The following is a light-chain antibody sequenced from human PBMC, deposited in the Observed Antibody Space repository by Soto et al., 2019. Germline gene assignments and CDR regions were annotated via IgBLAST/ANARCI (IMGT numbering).Light chain of an antibody. CDR3: CSYAGSSTSV. CDR2: EGS. CDR1: NSDVGNYNL. J-gene: IGLJ1*01. Sequence: QSALTQPASVSGSPGQSITISCTGTNSDVGNYNLVSWYQQHPGKAPKLMIYEGSKRPSGVSNRFSGSKSGNTASLTISGLQAEDEADYYCCSYAGSSTSVFGTGTKVTVL. V-gene: IGLV2-23*01.